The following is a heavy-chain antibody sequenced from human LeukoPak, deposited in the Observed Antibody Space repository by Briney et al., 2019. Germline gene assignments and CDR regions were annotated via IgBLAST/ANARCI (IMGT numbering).Heavy chain of an antibody. CDR3: ARVKGYYDFWSGYYTVGFDY. CDR2: INHSGST. V-gene: IGHV4-34*01. Sequence: SETLSLTCAVYGGSFSGYYWSWIRQPPGKGLEWIGEINHSGSTNYNPSLKSRVTISVDTSKNQFSLKLSSVTAADTAVYYCARVKGYYDFWSGYYTVGFDYWGQGTLVTVSS. D-gene: IGHD3-3*01. J-gene: IGHJ4*02. CDR1: GGSFSGYY.